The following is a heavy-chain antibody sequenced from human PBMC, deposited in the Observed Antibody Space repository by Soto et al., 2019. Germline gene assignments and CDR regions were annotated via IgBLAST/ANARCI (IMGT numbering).Heavy chain of an antibody. CDR1: GGSISSSNW. CDR2: IYHSGST. D-gene: IGHD6-19*01. CDR3: ARQSGWERRYFDL. V-gene: IGHV4-4*02. Sequence: QVQLQESGPGLVKPSGTLSLTCAVSGGSISSSNWWSWVRQPPGKGLEWIGEIYHSGSTNYNPSLKRRVTISVDKSKNQFSLKPSSVTAADTAVYYCARQSGWERRYFDLWGRGTLVTVSS. J-gene: IGHJ2*01.